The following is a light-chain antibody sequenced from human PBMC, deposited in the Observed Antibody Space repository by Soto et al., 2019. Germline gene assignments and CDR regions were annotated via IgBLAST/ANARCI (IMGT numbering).Light chain of an antibody. V-gene: IGLV1-40*01. Sequence: QSVLTQPPSVSGAPGQRVTISCTGSISNIGRGYDVHWYQQLPGSAPRLLLSGDSNRPSGVPDRFSGSRSGTSASLAITGLQAEDEGDYYCPTFGRSPTISLVFGGGTQPALL. J-gene: IGLJ2*01. CDR1: ISNIGRGYD. CDR2: GDS. CDR3: PTFGRSPTISLV.